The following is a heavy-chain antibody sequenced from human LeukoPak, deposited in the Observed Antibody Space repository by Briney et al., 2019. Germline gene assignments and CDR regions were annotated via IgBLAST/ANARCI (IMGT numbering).Heavy chain of an antibody. CDR1: GFTFSSYE. D-gene: IGHD3-16*02. CDR3: ARVPAGVIGMKDAFDI. CDR2: ISSSGSTI. J-gene: IGHJ3*02. Sequence: PGGSLRLSCAASGFTFSSYEMNWVRQAPGKGLEGVSYISSSGSTIYYADSVKGRFTISRDNAKNSLYLQMNSLRAEDTAVYYCARVPAGVIGMKDAFDIWGQGTMVTVSS. V-gene: IGHV3-48*03.